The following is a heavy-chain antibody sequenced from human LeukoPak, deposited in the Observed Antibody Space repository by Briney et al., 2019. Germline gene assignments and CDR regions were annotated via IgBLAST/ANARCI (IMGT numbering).Heavy chain of an antibody. J-gene: IGHJ6*02. Sequence: SETLSLTCTVSGGSISSYYWSWIRQPPGKGLEWIGYIYYSGSTNYNPSLKSRVTISVDTSKNQFSLKLSSVTAADTAVYYCARVWGVAVAGSYYYYGMDVWGQGITVTVSS. CDR2: IYYSGST. CDR1: GGSISSYY. CDR3: ARVWGVAVAGSYYYYGMDV. V-gene: IGHV4-59*12. D-gene: IGHD6-19*01.